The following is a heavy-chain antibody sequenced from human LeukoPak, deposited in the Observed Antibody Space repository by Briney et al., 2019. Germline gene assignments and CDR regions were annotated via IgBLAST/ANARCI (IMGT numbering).Heavy chain of an antibody. J-gene: IGHJ4*02. CDR1: VYTFTSYG. Sequence: ASVTVSCKASVYTFTSYGISWVRQAPGQGREWMGWISAYNGNTNYAQKLQGRVTMTTDTSTSTAYMELRSLRSDDTAVYCCARAIPYSSSWDFDYWGQGTLVTVSS. V-gene: IGHV1-18*01. D-gene: IGHD6-13*01. CDR3: ARAIPYSSSWDFDY. CDR2: ISAYNGNT.